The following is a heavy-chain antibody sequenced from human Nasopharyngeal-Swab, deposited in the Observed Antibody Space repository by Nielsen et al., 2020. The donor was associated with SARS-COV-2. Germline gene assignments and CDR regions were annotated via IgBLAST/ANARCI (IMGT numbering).Heavy chain of an antibody. V-gene: IGHV4-39*01. CDR3: ASSNYDYVWGSPTLIDY. Sequence: SETLSLTCTVSGGSISSSSYYWGWIRQPPGKGLEWIGSIYYSGSTYYNPSLKSRVTISVDTSKNQFSLKLSSVTAADTAVYYCASSNYDYVWGSPTLIDYWGQGTLVTVSS. D-gene: IGHD3-16*01. CDR2: IYYSGST. J-gene: IGHJ4*02. CDR1: GGSISSSSYY.